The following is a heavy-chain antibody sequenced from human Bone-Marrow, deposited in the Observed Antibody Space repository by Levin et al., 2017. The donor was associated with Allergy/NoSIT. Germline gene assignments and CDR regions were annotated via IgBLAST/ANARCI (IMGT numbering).Heavy chain of an antibody. Sequence: PGGSLRLSCAASGFTFSSYWMSWVRQAPGKGLEWVANIKQDGSEKYYVDSVKGRFTISRDNAKNSLYLQMNSLRAEDTAVYYCARDKEYMVRGVKNYYYGMDVWGQGTTVTVSS. J-gene: IGHJ6*02. CDR3: ARDKEYMVRGVKNYYYGMDV. V-gene: IGHV3-7*01. D-gene: IGHD3-10*01. CDR1: GFTFSSYW. CDR2: IKQDGSEK.